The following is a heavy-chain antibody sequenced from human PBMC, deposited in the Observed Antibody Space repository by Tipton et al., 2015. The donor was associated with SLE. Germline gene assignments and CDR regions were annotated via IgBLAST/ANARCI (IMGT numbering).Heavy chain of an antibody. CDR3: ASLDFWSGYWGFQH. J-gene: IGHJ1*01. CDR1: GYSISSGYY. Sequence: TLSLTCTVSGYSISSGYYWGWIRQPPGKGLEWIGSTHYRGGTYYNPSLKSRVTISVDTSKNQFSLKLTSVTAADTAVYYCASLDFWSGYWGFQHWGQGTLVTVSS. CDR2: THYRGGT. D-gene: IGHD3-3*01. V-gene: IGHV4-38-2*02.